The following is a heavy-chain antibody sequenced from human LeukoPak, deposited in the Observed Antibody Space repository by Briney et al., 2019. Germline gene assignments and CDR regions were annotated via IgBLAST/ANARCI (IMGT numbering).Heavy chain of an antibody. Sequence: ASVKVSCKASGYTFTDYFIHWIRQAPGQGLEWMGWINPNSGATSYAQKFQGRVTMTRVTSINTGNMELTGLRLDDTAVYYCARELSAVGRWGAFDMWGQGTMVTVSS. CDR2: INPNSGAT. D-gene: IGHD6-13*01. CDR3: ARELSAVGRWGAFDM. V-gene: IGHV1-2*02. CDR1: GYTFTDYF. J-gene: IGHJ3*02.